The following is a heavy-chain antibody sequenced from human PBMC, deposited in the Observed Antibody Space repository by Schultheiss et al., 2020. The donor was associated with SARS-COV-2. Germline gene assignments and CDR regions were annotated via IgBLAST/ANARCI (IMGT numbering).Heavy chain of an antibody. CDR2: ISYDGSNK. CDR3: ARHMVITPMDY. Sequence: GGSLRLSCAASGFTFSSYAMHWVRQAPGKGLEWVAVISYDGSNKYYADSVKGRFTISRDNAKNSLSLQMNSLRVEDTAVYYCARHMVITPMDYWGQGTLVTVSS. J-gene: IGHJ4*02. CDR1: GFTFSSYA. D-gene: IGHD3-22*01. V-gene: IGHV3-30-3*01.